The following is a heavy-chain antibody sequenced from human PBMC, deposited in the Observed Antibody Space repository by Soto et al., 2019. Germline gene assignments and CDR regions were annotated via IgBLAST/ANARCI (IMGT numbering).Heavy chain of an antibody. J-gene: IGHJ6*02. CDR1: GLNFNRNG. CDR3: ARDRSAGNYFYYGMDV. CDR2: IWYDGSKK. Sequence: QVHLVESGGGVVQPGRSLRLSCAASGLNFNRNGMHWVRQAPGKGLEWVAVIWYDGSKKSYSDSVKGRFTISRDNSKNMLYLQMNSVRVEDTAVYFCARDRSAGNYFYYGMDVWGQGTTVTVSS. V-gene: IGHV3-33*01. D-gene: IGHD1-1*01.